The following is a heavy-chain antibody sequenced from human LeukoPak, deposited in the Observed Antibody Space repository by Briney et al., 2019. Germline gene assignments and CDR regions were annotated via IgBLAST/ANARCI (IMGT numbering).Heavy chain of an antibody. J-gene: IGHJ4*02. CDR1: GFTFSNAW. D-gene: IGHD3-22*01. V-gene: IGHV3-15*01. Sequence: GGSLRLSCAASGFTFSNAWMSWVRQAPGKGLEWVGRIKRKTDGGTTDYAAPVKGRFTISRDDSKNTLYLQMNSLKTEDTAVYYCTRGGGITMEVVATDYWGQGTLVTVSS. CDR3: TRGGGITMEVVATDY. CDR2: IKRKTDGGTT.